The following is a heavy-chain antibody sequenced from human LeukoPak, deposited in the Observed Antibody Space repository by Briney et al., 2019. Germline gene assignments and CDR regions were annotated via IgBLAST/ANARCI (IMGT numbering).Heavy chain of an antibody. CDR1: GNYW. J-gene: IGHJ4*02. V-gene: IGHV3-74*01. CDR2: INGDGSWT. D-gene: IGHD4-23*01. Sequence: GGSLRLSCAASGNYWTHWVRQAPGKGLVWVSHINGDGSWTTYADSVKGRFTISRDNAKNSLYLQMNSLRAEDTAVYYCARESDYGGNVDYWGQGTLVTVSS. CDR3: ARESDYGGNVDY.